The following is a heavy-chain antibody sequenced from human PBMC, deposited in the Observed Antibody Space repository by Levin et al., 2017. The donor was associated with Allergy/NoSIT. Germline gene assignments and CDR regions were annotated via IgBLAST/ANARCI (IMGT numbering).Heavy chain of an antibody. Sequence: GESLKISCTASGFTFSSYALNWFRQAPGKGLEWVSSISASGHRTFYADSVKGRFTIFRDNSQNTISLQMDSLRADDTAVYYCAKDHLSAAAGTIGDYWGPGTLVTVSS. J-gene: IGHJ4*02. D-gene: IGHD6-13*01. CDR3: AKDHLSAAAGTIGDY. CDR1: GFTFSSYA. CDR2: ISASGHRT. V-gene: IGHV3-23*01.